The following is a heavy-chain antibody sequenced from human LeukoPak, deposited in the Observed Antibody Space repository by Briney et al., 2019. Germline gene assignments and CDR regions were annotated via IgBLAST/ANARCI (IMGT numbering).Heavy chain of an antibody. CDR3: TSGPGRYCSSTSCSIDY. J-gene: IGHJ4*02. CDR2: IRSKAYGGTT. V-gene: IGHV3-49*04. D-gene: IGHD2-2*01. CDR1: GFTFGDYA. Sequence: GGSLRLSCTASGFTFGDYAMSWVRQAPGKGLEWVGFIRSKAYGGTTEYAASVKGRFTISRDDSKSIAYLQMNSLKTEDTAVYYFTSGPGRYCSSTSCSIDYWGQGTLVTVSS.